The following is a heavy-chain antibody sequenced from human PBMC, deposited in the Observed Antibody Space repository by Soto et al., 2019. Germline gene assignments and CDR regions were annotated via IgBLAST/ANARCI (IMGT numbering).Heavy chain of an antibody. Sequence: QVQLQQWGAGLLKPSETLSLTCAVYGGSFSGYYWSWIRQPPGKGLEWIGEINHSGRANYNPSLTSRVTISVDTSKNQFSLKLSSVTAADTAVYYCARGGVFCSGGSCYSADYWGQGTLVTVSS. V-gene: IGHV4-34*01. CDR3: ARGGVFCSGGSCYSADY. CDR1: GGSFSGYY. D-gene: IGHD2-15*01. CDR2: INHSGRA. J-gene: IGHJ4*02.